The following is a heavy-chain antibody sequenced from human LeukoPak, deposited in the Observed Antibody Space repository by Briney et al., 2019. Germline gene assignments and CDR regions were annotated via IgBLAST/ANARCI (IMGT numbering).Heavy chain of an antibody. V-gene: IGHV3-53*01. CDR3: AAESTEATGIVGATHAFDI. Sequence: GGSLRLSCAASGFTVSSNYMSWVRQAPGKGLEWVSVIYSGGSTYYADSVKGRFTISRDNSKNTLYLQMNSLRAEDTAVYYCAAESTEATGIVGATHAFDIWGQGTMVTVSS. CDR1: GFTVSSNY. J-gene: IGHJ3*02. D-gene: IGHD1-26*01. CDR2: IYSGGST.